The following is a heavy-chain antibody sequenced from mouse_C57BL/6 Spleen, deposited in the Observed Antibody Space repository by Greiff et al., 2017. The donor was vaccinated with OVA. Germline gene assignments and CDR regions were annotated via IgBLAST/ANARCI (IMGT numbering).Heavy chain of an antibody. J-gene: IGHJ3*01. Sequence: VHLVESGPELVKPGASVKISCKASGYAFSSSWMNWVKQRPGKGLEWIGRIYPGDGDTNYNGKFKGKATLTADKSSSTAYMQLSSLTSEDSAVYFCARSLTTVVGGDFAYWGQGTLVTVSA. CDR2: IYPGDGDT. CDR1: GYAFSSSW. D-gene: IGHD1-1*01. CDR3: ARSLTTVVGGDFAY. V-gene: IGHV1-82*01.